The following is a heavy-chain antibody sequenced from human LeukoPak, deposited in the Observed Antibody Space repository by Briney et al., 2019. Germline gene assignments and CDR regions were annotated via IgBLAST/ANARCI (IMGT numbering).Heavy chain of an antibody. CDR2: LYFSGIT. Sequence: SETLSLTCTVPGGSVSSGSYYWSWIRQPPGKGLEWIGYLYFSGITNYPPPLQRRLPISVDTSKNQFSLKLSSVTAADTAVYYCASYMATIDYWGQGTLVTVSS. CDR3: ASYMATIDY. J-gene: IGHJ4*02. V-gene: IGHV4-61*01. D-gene: IGHD5-24*01. CDR1: GGSVSSGSYY.